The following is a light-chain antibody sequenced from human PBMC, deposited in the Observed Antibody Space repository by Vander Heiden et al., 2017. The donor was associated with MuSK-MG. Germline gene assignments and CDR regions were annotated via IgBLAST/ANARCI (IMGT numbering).Light chain of an antibody. CDR1: QSVLFIPNNKNY. J-gene: IGKJ1*01. CDR3: QQDHNPPST. V-gene: IGKV4-1*01. CDR2: WAS. Sequence: DIVMTQSPHSLAVSLRGRATITCKSSQSVLFIPNNKNYLARYQQKPRQPPRLLIYWASTREPGVPDRFSGSGSGTDFTLTINSLQAEDVALYYCQQDHNPPSTFGQGTKVXVK.